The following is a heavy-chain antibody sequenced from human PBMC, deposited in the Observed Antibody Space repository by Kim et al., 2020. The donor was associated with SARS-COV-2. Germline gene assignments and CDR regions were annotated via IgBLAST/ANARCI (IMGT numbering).Heavy chain of an antibody. CDR3: AKDRARSTNWFDP. J-gene: IGHJ5*02. V-gene: IGHV3-30*02. Sequence: YADSGKGRFTISTDNSKRPLYLQMNSLRAEDTAVYYCAKDRARSTNWFDPWGQGTLVTVSS. D-gene: IGHD2-2*01.